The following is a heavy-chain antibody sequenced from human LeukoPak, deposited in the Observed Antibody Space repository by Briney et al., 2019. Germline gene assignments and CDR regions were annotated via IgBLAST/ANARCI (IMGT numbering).Heavy chain of an antibody. Sequence: GGSLRLSCAASGFTFSSYAMNWLRQAPGKGLEWVASVSSSGAYIYYADLMEGRFTISRDNAKNSLILQMNSLRAEDTAVYYCARGVGNYRYYFDSWGQGTLVTVSS. J-gene: IGHJ4*02. V-gene: IGHV3-21*01. CDR1: GFTFSSYA. CDR3: ARGVGNYRYYFDS. CDR2: VSSSGAYI. D-gene: IGHD3-22*01.